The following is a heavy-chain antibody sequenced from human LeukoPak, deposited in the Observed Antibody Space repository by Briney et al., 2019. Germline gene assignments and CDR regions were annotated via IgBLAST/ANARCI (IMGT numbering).Heavy chain of an antibody. D-gene: IGHD3-10*01. V-gene: IGHV4-34*01. Sequence: PSETLSLTCAVYGGSFSGYYWSWIRQPPGKGLEWIGSIYYSGSTYYNPSLKSRVTISVDTSKNQFSLKLSSVTAADTAVYYCARRSVGIYYGSGLTYYFDYWGQGTLVTVSS. CDR2: IYYSGST. CDR1: GGSFSGYY. CDR3: ARRSVGIYYGSGLTYYFDY. J-gene: IGHJ4*02.